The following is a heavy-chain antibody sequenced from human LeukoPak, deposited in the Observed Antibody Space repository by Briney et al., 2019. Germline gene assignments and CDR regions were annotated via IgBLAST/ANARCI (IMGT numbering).Heavy chain of an antibody. CDR2: IRSDGSNT. CDR3: AKEVHDGSGYTADY. CDR1: GFTFSNFG. Sequence: GGSLRLSCAASGFTFSNFGMHRVRQAPGKGLEWVAFIRSDGSNTYYADSVKGRFTISRDNSKNTVYLQMNSLRAEDMAVYYCAKEVHDGSGYTADYWGQGTLVTVSS. V-gene: IGHV3-30*02. J-gene: IGHJ4*01. D-gene: IGHD3-22*01.